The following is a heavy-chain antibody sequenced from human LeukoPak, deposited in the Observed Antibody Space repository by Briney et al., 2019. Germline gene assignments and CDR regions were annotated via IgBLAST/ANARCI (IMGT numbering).Heavy chain of an antibody. CDR2: FHNSRTT. Sequence: SETLSLTCTVSGGSISGYSWTWIRQPPGQGLEWIGYFHNSRTTSYNPSLTGRVIISVDTAMDQISLKLNSVTAADTAVYYCARGHLGLSPWGQGALVTVSS. D-gene: IGHD3-10*01. J-gene: IGHJ5*02. CDR1: GGSISGYS. V-gene: IGHV4-59*01. CDR3: ARGHLGLSP.